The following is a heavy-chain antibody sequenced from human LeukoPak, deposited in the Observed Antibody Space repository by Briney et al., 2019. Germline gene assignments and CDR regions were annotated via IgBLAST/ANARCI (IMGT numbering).Heavy chain of an antibody. CDR1: GGSFSGYY. Sequence: SETLSLTCAVYGGSFSGYYWSWIRQPPGKGLEWIGEINHSGSTNYNPSLKSRVTISVDTSKNQFSLKLSSVTAADTAVYYCARGNGTHYFGYWGQGTLVTVSP. CDR2: INHSGST. CDR3: ARGNGTHYFGY. V-gene: IGHV4-34*01. J-gene: IGHJ4*02.